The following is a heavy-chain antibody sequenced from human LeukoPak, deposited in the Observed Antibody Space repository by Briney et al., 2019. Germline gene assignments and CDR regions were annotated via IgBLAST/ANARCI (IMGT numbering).Heavy chain of an antibody. CDR3: ASAMVRGVIVY. V-gene: IGHV4-59*08. J-gene: IGHJ4*02. CDR1: GGSISSYY. Sequence: SETLSLTCTVSGGSISSYYWSWIRQPPGKGLEWIGYIYYSGSTNYNPSLKSRVTISVDTSKNQFSLKLSSVTAADTAVYYCASAMVRGVIVYWGQGTLVTVSS. D-gene: IGHD3-10*01. CDR2: IYYSGST.